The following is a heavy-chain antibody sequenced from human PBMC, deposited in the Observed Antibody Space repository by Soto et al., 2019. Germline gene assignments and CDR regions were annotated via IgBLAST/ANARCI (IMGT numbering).Heavy chain of an antibody. J-gene: IGHJ3*02. CDR3: ARAAPSGVLDPPGAFDT. Sequence: QVPLVQSGAEVKKPGASVKVSCKASGYTFTSYAMHWVRQAPGQRLEWMGWINAGNGNTKYSQKFQGRVTITRDTSASTAYMELSSLRSEDTAVYYCARAAPSGVLDPPGAFDTWGQGTMVTVSS. CDR1: GYTFTSYA. D-gene: IGHD3-10*01. V-gene: IGHV1-3*01. CDR2: INAGNGNT.